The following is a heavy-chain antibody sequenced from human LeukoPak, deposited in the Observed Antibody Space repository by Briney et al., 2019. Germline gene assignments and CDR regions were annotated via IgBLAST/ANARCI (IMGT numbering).Heavy chain of an antibody. CDR2: INPSGGST. V-gene: IGHV1-46*01. Sequence: GASVKVPCKASGYTFTSYYMHWVRQAPGQGLEWMGIINPSGGSTSYAQKFQGRVTMTRDTSTSTVYMELSSLRSEDTAVYYCARDLRDCSGGSCYSGRDYWGQGTLVTVSS. D-gene: IGHD2-15*01. CDR3: ARDLRDCSGGSCYSGRDY. CDR1: GYTFTSYY. J-gene: IGHJ4*02.